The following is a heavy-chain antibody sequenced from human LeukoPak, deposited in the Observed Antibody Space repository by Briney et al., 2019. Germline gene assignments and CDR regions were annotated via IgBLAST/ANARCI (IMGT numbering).Heavy chain of an antibody. CDR2: IIPIFGTA. Sequence: SVKVSCKASGGTFSSYAISWVRQATGQGLEWMGGIIPIFGTANYAQKFQGRVTITADESTSTAYMELSSLRSEDTAVYYCAISRRDSSGHYFDYWGQGTLVTVSS. D-gene: IGHD3-22*01. J-gene: IGHJ4*02. CDR3: AISRRDSSGHYFDY. CDR1: GGTFSSYA. V-gene: IGHV1-69*13.